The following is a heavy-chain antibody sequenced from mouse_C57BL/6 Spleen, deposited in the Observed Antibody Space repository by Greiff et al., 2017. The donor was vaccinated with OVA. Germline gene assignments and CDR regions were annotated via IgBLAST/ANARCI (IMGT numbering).Heavy chain of an antibody. CDR3: AKEGGLPYFDV. J-gene: IGHJ1*03. Sequence: ESGPGLVKPSQSLSLTCSVTGYSITSGYYWNWIRQFPGNKLEWMGYISYDGSNNYNPSLKNRISITRDTSKNQFFLKLNSVTTEDTATYYCAKEGGLPYFDVWGTGTTVTVSS. CDR2: ISYDGSN. CDR1: GYSITSGYY. V-gene: IGHV3-6*01.